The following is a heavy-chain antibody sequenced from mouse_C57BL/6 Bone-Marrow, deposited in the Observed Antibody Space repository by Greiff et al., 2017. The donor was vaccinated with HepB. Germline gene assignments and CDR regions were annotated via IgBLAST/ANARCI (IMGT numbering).Heavy chain of an antibody. CDR2: ISSGSSTI. CDR1: GFTFSDYG. CDR3: DRCGYDGY. J-gene: IGHJ2*01. V-gene: IGHV5-17*01. Sequence: EVKLVESGGGLVKPGGSLKLSCAASGFTFSDYGMHWVRQAPGKGLEWVAYISSGSSTIYYADTVKGRVTIARDNAKNTLFLQMTSLRSEDTAMYYCDRCGYDGYWGQGTTLTVSA. D-gene: IGHD2-2*01.